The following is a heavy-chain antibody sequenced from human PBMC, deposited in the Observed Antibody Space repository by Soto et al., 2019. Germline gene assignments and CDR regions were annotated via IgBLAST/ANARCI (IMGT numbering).Heavy chain of an antibody. D-gene: IGHD6-13*01. V-gene: IGHV1-69*06. Sequence: ASVKASCKASGGTFSSYVTICVRQAPGQGLEWMGGIIPIFGTANYAQKFQGRVTITADKSTSTAYMELSSLISEDTAVYYCARVARIAAAGPDLNWFDPWGQATLVTVSS. CDR3: ARVARIAAAGPDLNWFDP. CDR2: IIPIFGTA. J-gene: IGHJ5*02. CDR1: GGTFSSYV.